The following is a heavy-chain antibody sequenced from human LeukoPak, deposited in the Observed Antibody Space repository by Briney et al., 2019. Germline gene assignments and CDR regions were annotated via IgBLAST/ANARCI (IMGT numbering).Heavy chain of an antibody. J-gene: IGHJ3*02. V-gene: IGHV4-30-4*01. CDR1: GGSVSTGGYY. D-gene: IGHD3-10*01. Sequence: SETLSLTCTVSGGSVSTGGYYWSWIRQPPGKGLEWIGYISYSGGTYYNPSLQSRVSISVDTSKSQFSLKVSSVTAADTAVYYCASTSKYIGSRRDDSFDIWGQGTMVTVSS. CDR2: ISYSGGT. CDR3: ASTSKYIGSRRDDSFDI.